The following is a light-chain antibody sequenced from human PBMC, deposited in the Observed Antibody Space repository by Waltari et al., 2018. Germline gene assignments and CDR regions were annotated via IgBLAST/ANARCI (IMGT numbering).Light chain of an antibody. CDR2: GAS. CDR1: QSVSSGY. V-gene: IGKV3-20*01. J-gene: IGKJ4*01. CDR3: QQYGSSLLT. Sequence: EIVLTQSPGPLSLSPGERVTLSCRASQSVSSGYLAWYQQKPGQAPRLLIYGASSRATGIPDRFSGSGSGTDFTLTISRLEPEDFAVYYCQQYGSSLLTFGGGTKVEIK.